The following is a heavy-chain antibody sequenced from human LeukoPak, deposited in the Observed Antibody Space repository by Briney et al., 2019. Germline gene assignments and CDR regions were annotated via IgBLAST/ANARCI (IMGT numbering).Heavy chain of an antibody. J-gene: IGHJ5*02. CDR2: IHDSGST. V-gene: IGHV4-30-4*08. D-gene: IGHD3-10*01. Sequence: SGPALVKPTQTLTLTCTFSGFSLSTSGMCVSWIRQPPGKGLEWIGFIHDSGSTYYNPSLKSRVSISRDMSKNQLSLMLSSVTAADTAVYYCARGFGAGNYYYGWFDPWGQGTLVSVSS. CDR1: GFSLSTSGMC. CDR3: ARGFGAGNYYYGWFDP.